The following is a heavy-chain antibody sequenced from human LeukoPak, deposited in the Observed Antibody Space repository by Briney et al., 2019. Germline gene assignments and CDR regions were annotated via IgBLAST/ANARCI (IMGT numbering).Heavy chain of an antibody. CDR3: AREVQLWFSRRNWFDP. D-gene: IGHD5-18*01. V-gene: IGHV4-39*07. J-gene: IGHJ5*02. CDR1: GGSISSSSYY. Sequence: SETLSLTCTVSGGSISSSSYYWGWIRQPPGKGLEWIGEINHSGSTNYNPSLKSRVTISVDTSKNQFSLKLSSVTAADTAVYYCAREVQLWFSRRNWFDPWGQGTLVTVSS. CDR2: INHSGST.